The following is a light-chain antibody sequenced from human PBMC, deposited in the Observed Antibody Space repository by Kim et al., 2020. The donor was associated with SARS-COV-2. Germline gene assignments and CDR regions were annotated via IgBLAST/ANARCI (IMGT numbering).Light chain of an antibody. CDR2: DVT. CDR1: SSDVGGYNY. CDR3: SSYTSSITVV. Sequence: QSALTQPASVSGSPGQSLTISCTGTSSDVGGYNYVSWYQQHPGKAPKLMIYDVTNRPSGVSNRFSGSKSGNTASLTISGLQAEDEADYYCSSYTSSITVVFGTGTTVTVL. J-gene: IGLJ1*01. V-gene: IGLV2-14*03.